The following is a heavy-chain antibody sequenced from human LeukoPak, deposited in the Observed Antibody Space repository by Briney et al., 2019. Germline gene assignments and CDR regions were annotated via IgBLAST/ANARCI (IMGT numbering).Heavy chain of an antibody. D-gene: IGHD5-18*01. CDR2: IYHSGST. CDR1: GGSISSSNW. Sequence: PSGTLSLTCAVSGGSISSSNWWSWVRQPPGKGLEWIGEIYHSGSTNYNPSLKSRVTISVDKSKNQFSLKLSSVTAADTAVYYCARRGYSYGYEEGYYYGMDVWGQGTTVTVSS. CDR3: ARRGYSYGYEEGYYYGMDV. V-gene: IGHV4-4*02. J-gene: IGHJ6*02.